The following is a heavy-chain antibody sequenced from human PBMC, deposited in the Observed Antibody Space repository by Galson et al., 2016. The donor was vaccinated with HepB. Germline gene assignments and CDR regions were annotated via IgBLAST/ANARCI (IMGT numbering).Heavy chain of an antibody. D-gene: IGHD1-26*01. V-gene: IGHV4-59*01. CDR3: VKVGGAGYFDP. CDR2: IYYDGST. CDR1: GGSISSYY. J-gene: IGHJ5*02. Sequence: SETLSLTCTDSGGSISSYYWTWIRQPPGKRLEWIGYIYYDGSTDYNPSLRSRVTMSVDTSKNQFSLKLSSVTAADTAVYYCVKVGGAGYFDPWGQGTLVTVSS.